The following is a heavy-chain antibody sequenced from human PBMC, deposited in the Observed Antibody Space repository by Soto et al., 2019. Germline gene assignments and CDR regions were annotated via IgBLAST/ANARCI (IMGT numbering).Heavy chain of an antibody. V-gene: IGHV3-53*01. CDR1: GFTVSSNY. Sequence: HPGGSLRLSCAASGFTVSSNYMSWVRQAPGKGLEWVSVIYSGGSTYYADSVKGRFTISRDNSKNTLYLQMNSLRAEDTAVYYCATRSGGDWREHIGAQFDYWGQGTLVTVSS. D-gene: IGHD1-26*01. CDR2: IYSGGST. CDR3: ATRSGGDWREHIGAQFDY. J-gene: IGHJ4*02.